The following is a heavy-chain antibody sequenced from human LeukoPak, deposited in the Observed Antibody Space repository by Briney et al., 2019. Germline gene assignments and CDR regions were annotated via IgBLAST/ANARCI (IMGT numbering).Heavy chain of an antibody. CDR1: GFTVSSNS. V-gene: IGHV3-53*01. D-gene: IGHD4/OR15-4a*01. J-gene: IGHJ4*02. CDR2: IFSST. Sequence: GGSLRLSCTVSGFTVSSNSMSWVRQAPGKGLEWVSFIFSSTHYSDSVKGRLTISRDNSKNTLYLQMNSLRAEDTAVYYCARRAGAYSHPYDYWGQGTLVTVSS. CDR3: ARRAGAYSHPYDY.